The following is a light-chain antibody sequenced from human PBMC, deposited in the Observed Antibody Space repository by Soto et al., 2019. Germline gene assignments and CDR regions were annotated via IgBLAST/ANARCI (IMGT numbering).Light chain of an antibody. CDR1: QNVDKF. J-gene: IGKJ5*01. CDR3: QQRKNWPPIT. CDR2: DSS. V-gene: IGKV3-11*01. Sequence: VMTQSPATLSLSPGERATLSCRASQNVDKFLAWYQQRPGQPPRLLIFDSSNRATGVPVRFSGSGSGTVFTLTIGSLEPEDSAVYYCQQRKNWPPITFGQGTRLEIK.